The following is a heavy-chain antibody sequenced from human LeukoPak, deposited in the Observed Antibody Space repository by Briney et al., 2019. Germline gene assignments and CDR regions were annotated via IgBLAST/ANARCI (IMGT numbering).Heavy chain of an antibody. J-gene: IGHJ4*02. V-gene: IGHV3-74*01. CDR2: INSDGSST. Sequence: GGSLRLSCAASGFTFSSYWMHWVRQAPGKGLVWVSRINSDGSSTSYADSVKGRFTISRDNAKNTLYLQMNSLRAEDTAVCYCARVDYGGNSFDYWGQGTLVTVSS. D-gene: IGHD4-23*01. CDR3: ARVDYGGNSFDY. CDR1: GFTFSSYW.